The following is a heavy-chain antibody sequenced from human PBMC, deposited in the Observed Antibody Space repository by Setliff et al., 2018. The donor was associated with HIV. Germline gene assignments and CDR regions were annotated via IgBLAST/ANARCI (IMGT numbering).Heavy chain of an antibody. D-gene: IGHD1-1*01. Sequence: SVKVSCKASGGTFKNLAISWVRQAPGQGLEWMGGVIPSFATANYAQKFQGRITITADELTSTAYMDLNSLKSEDSAVYYCANPHDGGAFDVWGQGTAVTVPS. CDR2: VIPSFATA. V-gene: IGHV1-69*13. CDR1: GGTFKNLA. CDR3: ANPHDGGAFDV. J-gene: IGHJ3*01.